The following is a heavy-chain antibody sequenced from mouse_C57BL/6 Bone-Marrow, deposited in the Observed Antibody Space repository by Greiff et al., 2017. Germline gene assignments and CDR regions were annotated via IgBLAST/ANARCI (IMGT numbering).Heavy chain of an antibody. CDR2: ISDGGSYT. Sequence: EVKLVESGGGLVKPGGSLKLSCAASGFTFSSYAMSWVRQTPEKRLEWVATISDGGSYTYYPDNVKGRFTISRDNAKNNLYLQMSHLKSEDTAMYYCARDPNYYGSSQYYFDYWGQGTTLTVSS. J-gene: IGHJ2*01. CDR3: ARDPNYYGSSQYYFDY. CDR1: GFTFSSYA. D-gene: IGHD1-1*01. V-gene: IGHV5-4*01.